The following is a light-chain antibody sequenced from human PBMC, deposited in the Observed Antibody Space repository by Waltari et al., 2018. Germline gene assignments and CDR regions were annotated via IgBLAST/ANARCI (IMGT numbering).Light chain of an antibody. V-gene: IGKV1-5*03. CDR2: RAS. Sequence: IQMTQSPSPLSASAGDRVVITCRDSQSVNTWLAWYQQRPGKAPNLLIYRASSLQSGVPSRFSGRGSGTEFTLTINSLQPDDFASYYCQQYKSYKTFGQGTRVEIK. CDR3: QQYKSYKT. CDR1: QSVNTW. J-gene: IGKJ1*01.